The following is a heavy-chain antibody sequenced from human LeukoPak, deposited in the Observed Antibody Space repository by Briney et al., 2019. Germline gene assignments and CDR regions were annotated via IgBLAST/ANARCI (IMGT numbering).Heavy chain of an antibody. D-gene: IGHD4-17*01. Sequence: GGSLRLSCAASGFTFSDYYMSWVRQAPGKGLEWVSYISSSSSYTNYADSVKGRFTISRDNAKNSLYLQMNSLRAEDTAVYYCARGFTTVTTRSYGMDVWGHGTTVTVSS. V-gene: IGHV3-11*05. CDR1: GFTFSDYY. CDR2: ISSSSSYT. J-gene: IGHJ6*02. CDR3: ARGFTTVTTRSYGMDV.